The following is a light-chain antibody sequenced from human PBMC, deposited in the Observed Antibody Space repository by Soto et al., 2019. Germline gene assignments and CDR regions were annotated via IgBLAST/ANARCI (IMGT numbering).Light chain of an antibody. CDR3: AAWDDSLNGWV. CDR1: SSNIGSNT. Sequence: QSVLTQPPSASGTPGQRVTISCSGSSSNIGSNTVNWYQQLPGTAPKVLIYSNNQRPSGVPDRFSGSNSGTSASLAISGLQSEDEAEYYCAAWDDSLNGWVFGGGTKPTVL. V-gene: IGLV1-44*01. CDR2: SNN. J-gene: IGLJ3*02.